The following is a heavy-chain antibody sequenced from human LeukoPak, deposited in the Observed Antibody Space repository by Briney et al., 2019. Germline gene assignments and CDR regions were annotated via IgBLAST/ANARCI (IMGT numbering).Heavy chain of an antibody. CDR2: IYYDGNQK. J-gene: IGHJ3*01. CDR3: VRGGVATAWGAFDV. V-gene: IGHV3-33*01. D-gene: IGHD4-23*01. Sequence: PGGSLRLSCAASGFKFKTYGMHWVRQAPGEGLEWVAVIYYDGNQKYYGDSVKGRFTVSGDVSENMLYLQMSSLRADDTAVYYCVRGGVATAWGAFDVWGQGTMVTVSS. CDR1: GFKFKTYG.